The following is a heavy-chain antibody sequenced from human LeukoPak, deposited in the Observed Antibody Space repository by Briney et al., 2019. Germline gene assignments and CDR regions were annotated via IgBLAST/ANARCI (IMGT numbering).Heavy chain of an antibody. CDR1: GYSISSGYY. CDR3: ARHYYSSGWYQPNKFDY. D-gene: IGHD6-19*01. V-gene: IGHV4-38-2*02. CDR2: INHSGST. Sequence: SETLSLTCTVSGYSISSGYYWSWIRQPPGKGLEWIGEINHSGSTNYDPSLKSRVTISVDTSKNQFSLKLSSVTAADTAVYYCARHYYSSGWYQPNKFDYWGQGTLVTVSS. J-gene: IGHJ4*02.